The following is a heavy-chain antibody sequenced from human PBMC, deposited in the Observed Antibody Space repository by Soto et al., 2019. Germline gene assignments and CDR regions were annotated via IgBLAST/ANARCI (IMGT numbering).Heavy chain of an antibody. CDR3: AKILSRDYYDSSGYFDI. J-gene: IGHJ3*02. CDR2: ISGSGGST. V-gene: IGHV3-23*01. D-gene: IGHD3-22*01. CDR1: GFTFSSHA. Sequence: VQLLESGGGLVQPGGSLRLSCAASGFTFSSHAMSWVRQAPGKGLEWVSTISGSGGSTYYADSVKGRFTISRDNSKNTLYLQMNSLRAEDTAVYYCAKILSRDYYDSSGYFDIWGQGTTVTVSS.